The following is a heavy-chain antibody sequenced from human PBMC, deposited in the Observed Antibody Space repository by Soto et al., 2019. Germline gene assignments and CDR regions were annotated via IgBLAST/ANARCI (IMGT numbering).Heavy chain of an antibody. J-gene: IGHJ6*03. CDR1: GFPLSGYA. CDR2: ISSNGVGT. CDR3: ARRARPDFYYMDV. V-gene: IGHV3-64*01. D-gene: IGHD6-6*01. Sequence: EVQLAESGGGLAQPGGSLRLSCAASGFPLSGYAMAWVRQAPGKGLEYVSGISSNGVGTYYANSVQGRFTISRDNSKNTVYLQMGSLRPEDMAVYYCARRARPDFYYMDVWGKGTTVTVSS.